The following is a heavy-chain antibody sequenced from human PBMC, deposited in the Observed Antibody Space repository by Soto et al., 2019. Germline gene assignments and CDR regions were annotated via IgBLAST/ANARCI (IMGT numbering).Heavy chain of an antibody. V-gene: IGHV1-18*01. CDR3: ARARLRYFDWLLPHYYYYYMDV. Sequence: ASVKVSCKASGYTFTSYGISWVRQAPGQGLEWMGWISAYNGNTNYAQKLQGRVTMTTDTSTSTAYMELRSLRSDDTAVYYCARARLRYFDWLLPHYYYYYMDVWGKGTTVTVSS. D-gene: IGHD3-9*01. J-gene: IGHJ6*03. CDR1: GYTFTSYG. CDR2: ISAYNGNT.